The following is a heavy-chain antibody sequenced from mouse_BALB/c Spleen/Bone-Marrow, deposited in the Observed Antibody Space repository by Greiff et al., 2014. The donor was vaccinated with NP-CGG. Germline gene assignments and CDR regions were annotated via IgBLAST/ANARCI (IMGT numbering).Heavy chain of an antibody. CDR1: GYTFTNYW. CDR3: ARGRTTVVSDY. V-gene: IGHV1-69*02. J-gene: IGHJ2*02. Sequence: VKLMESGAEVVKPGASVKASCKASGYTFTNYWMQWVKQRPGQGLEWIGEIEPSDSYTNYNQDFKGKATLTVDKSSSTAYMQLSSLTSEDSAVYYCARGRTTVVSDYWGQGTSLTVSS. CDR2: IEPSDSYT. D-gene: IGHD1-1*01.